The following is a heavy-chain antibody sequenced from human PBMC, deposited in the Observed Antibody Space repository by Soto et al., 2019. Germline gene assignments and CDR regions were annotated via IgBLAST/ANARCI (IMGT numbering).Heavy chain of an antibody. CDR2: ISYDGSNK. J-gene: IGHJ2*01. D-gene: IGHD6-13*01. CDR1: GFTFSSYG. CDR3: AKNGIAATYWYFDL. Sequence: QVQLVESGGGVVQPGRSLRLSCAASGFTFSSYGMHWVRQAPGKGLEWVAVISYDGSNKYYADSVKGRFTISRDNSKNTLYLQMNSLRAEDTAVYYCAKNGIAATYWYFDLWGRGTLVTVSS. V-gene: IGHV3-30*18.